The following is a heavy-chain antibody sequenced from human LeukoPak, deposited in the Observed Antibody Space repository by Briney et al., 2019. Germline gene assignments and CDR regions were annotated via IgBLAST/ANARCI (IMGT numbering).Heavy chain of an antibody. V-gene: IGHV3-23*01. Sequence: GGSLRLSCAASGFTFRSYTMNWVRQAPGKGLEWVSAISGSGGSTYYADSVKGRFTISRDNSKNTLYLQMNSLRAEDTAGYYCAKLTRYYYDSSGYTYFQHWGQGTLVTVSS. J-gene: IGHJ1*01. CDR2: ISGSGGST. D-gene: IGHD3-22*01. CDR3: AKLTRYYYDSSGYTYFQH. CDR1: GFTFRSYT.